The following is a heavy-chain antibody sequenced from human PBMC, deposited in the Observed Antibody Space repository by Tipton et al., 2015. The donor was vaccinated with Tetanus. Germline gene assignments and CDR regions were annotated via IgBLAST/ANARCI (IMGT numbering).Heavy chain of an antibody. CDR1: GASISSGGYF. Sequence: TLSLTCSVSGASISSGGYFWNWIRHRPGKGLEWIGYIYYSGSTFYNPTLKSRVTISVDTSKNQFSLKLDSVTAADAAVYYCARPGVGGYTGYYFDFWGQGTVVTVSS. V-gene: IGHV4-30-4*01. D-gene: IGHD5-12*01. CDR2: IYYSGST. J-gene: IGHJ4*02. CDR3: ARPGVGGYTGYYFDF.